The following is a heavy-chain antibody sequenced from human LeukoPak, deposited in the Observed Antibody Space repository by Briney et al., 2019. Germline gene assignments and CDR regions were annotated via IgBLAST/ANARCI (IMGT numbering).Heavy chain of an antibody. Sequence: SETLSLTCTVSGGSISSYYWSWIRQPAGKGLEWIGRIYTSGSTNYTPSLKSRVTMSVHTSKNQFSLKLSSVTAADTAVYYCAREVPYDILTGYSGYMDVWGKGTTVTVSS. D-gene: IGHD3-9*01. V-gene: IGHV4-4*07. CDR1: GGSISSYY. CDR3: AREVPYDILTGYSGYMDV. J-gene: IGHJ6*03. CDR2: IYTSGST.